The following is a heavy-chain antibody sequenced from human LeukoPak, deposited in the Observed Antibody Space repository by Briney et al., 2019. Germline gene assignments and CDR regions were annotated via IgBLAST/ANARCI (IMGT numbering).Heavy chain of an antibody. CDR2: ISYDGSNR. J-gene: IGHJ4*02. CDR3: ARGALTVNFDY. D-gene: IGHD1-26*01. CDR1: GXIFTTYT. V-gene: IGHV3-30-3*01. Sequence: PGGSLRLSCAASGXIFTTYTMHWVRQAPGKGLEWVAVISYDGSNRFYADSVKGRFTISRDNSKRTLYLQMNSLRADDTAVYSCARGALTVNFDYWGQGTLVTVSS.